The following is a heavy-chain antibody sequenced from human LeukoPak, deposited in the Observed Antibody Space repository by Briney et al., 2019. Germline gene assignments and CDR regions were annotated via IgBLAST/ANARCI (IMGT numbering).Heavy chain of an antibody. CDR2: IVPILGIA. J-gene: IGHJ5*02. Sequence: SVKVSCKASGGTFSSYAISWVRQAPGQGLEWMGRIVPILGIANYAQKFQGRVTITADKSTSTAYMELSSLRSEDTAVYYCARDNDREGLDPWGQGTLVTVSS. CDR1: GGTFSSYA. CDR3: ARDNDREGLDP. D-gene: IGHD1-1*01. V-gene: IGHV1-69*04.